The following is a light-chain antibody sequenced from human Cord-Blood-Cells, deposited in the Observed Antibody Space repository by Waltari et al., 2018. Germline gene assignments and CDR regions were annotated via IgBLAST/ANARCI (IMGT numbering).Light chain of an antibody. CDR1: SSDVGGYNY. V-gene: IGLV2-14*01. CDR3: SSYTSSSTLV. J-gene: IGLJ3*02. Sequence: QSALTQPASVSGSPGQSITISCTGTSSDVGGYNYVPWYQQHPGNAPKLMIYDVSKRPSGVSNLFSGSKSGNAASLTISGLQAEDEADYYCSSYTSSSTLVFGGGTKLTVL. CDR2: DVS.